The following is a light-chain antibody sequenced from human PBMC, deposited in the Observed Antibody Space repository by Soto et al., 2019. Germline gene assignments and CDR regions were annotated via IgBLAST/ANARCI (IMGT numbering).Light chain of an antibody. CDR3: QQYDNLPT. CDR1: HDISNS. Sequence: DIQMTQSPSSLSASVGDRVTITCQASHDISNSLNWYQQKPGKAPNLLIYDPSNMQTGVPSRFSGSGSGTDFTFTISSLPPEDIATYYCQQYDNLPTFGQGTRREIK. V-gene: IGKV1-33*01. CDR2: DPS. J-gene: IGKJ5*01.